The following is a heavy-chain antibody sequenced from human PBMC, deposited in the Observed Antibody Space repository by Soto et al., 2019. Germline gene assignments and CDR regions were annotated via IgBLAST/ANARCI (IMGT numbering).Heavy chain of an antibody. Sequence: PSETLSLTCAVSGCPISSGGYSWSWIRQPPGKGLEWIGYMYHSGITYYNPSLKSRVTISVDRSKNQFSLKLSSVTAADTAVYYCARELRYCSSTSCKPDVWGQGTTVTVSS. V-gene: IGHV4-30-2*01. CDR1: GCPISSGGYS. CDR2: MYHSGIT. J-gene: IGHJ6*02. CDR3: ARELRYCSSTSCKPDV. D-gene: IGHD2-2*01.